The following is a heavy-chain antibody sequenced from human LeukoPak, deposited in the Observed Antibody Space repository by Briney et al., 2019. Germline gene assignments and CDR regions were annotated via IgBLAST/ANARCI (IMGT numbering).Heavy chain of an antibody. V-gene: IGHV3-74*03. CDR1: GFTFTSYW. CDR3: ATGGSSGWYHFEY. D-gene: IGHD6-19*01. CDR2: INSDGSTT. J-gene: IGHJ4*02. Sequence: PGGSLRLSCAASGFTFTSYWMHWVRQAPGKALVWVSLINSDGSTTKYADSVKGRFTMSRDNAKNTLYLEMNSLRGEDTAVYYCATGGSSGWYHFEYWGQGTLVTVSS.